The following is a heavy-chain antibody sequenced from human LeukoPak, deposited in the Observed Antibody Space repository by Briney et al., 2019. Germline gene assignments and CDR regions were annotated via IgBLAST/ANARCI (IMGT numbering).Heavy chain of an antibody. CDR3: ARYDSSGYYYDDYYYMDV. J-gene: IGHJ6*03. D-gene: IGHD3-22*01. V-gene: IGHV7-4-1*02. CDR2: MNTNTGNP. Sequence: ASVKVSCKASGYTFTSYAMNWVRQAPGQGLEWMGWMNTNTGNPTYAQGFTGRFVFSLDTSVSTAYLQISSLKAEDTAVYYCARYDSSGYYYDDYYYMDVWGKGTTVTVSS. CDR1: GYTFTSYA.